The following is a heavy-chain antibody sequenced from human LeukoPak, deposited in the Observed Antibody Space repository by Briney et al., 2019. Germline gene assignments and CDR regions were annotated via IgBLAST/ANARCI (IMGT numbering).Heavy chain of an antibody. J-gene: IGHJ4*02. CDR2: IWYDGSKK. V-gene: IGHV3-33*07. CDR3: ARDRGDYSDYSDFFDA. D-gene: IGHD4-11*01. Sequence: PGGSLRLSCATSGFTFRSYGFYWVRQAPVRGLEWVAVIWYDGSKKYYADSVKGRFSISRDDSKNTVYLQMDGLRAEDTAMYYCARDRGDYSDYSDFFDAWGQGTLVTVSS. CDR1: GFTFRSYG.